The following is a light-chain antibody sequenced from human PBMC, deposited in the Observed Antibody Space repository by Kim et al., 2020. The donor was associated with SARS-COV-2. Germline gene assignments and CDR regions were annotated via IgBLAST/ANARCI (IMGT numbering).Light chain of an antibody. CDR1: QDISNY. CDR3: QQYDNLPIT. Sequence: ASVGDRDTITCQASQDISNYLNWYQQKPGKATKLLIYDASNLETGVPSRFSGSGSGTDFTFTISSLQPGDIATYYCQQYDNLPITFGQGTRLEIK. V-gene: IGKV1-33*01. CDR2: DAS. J-gene: IGKJ5*01.